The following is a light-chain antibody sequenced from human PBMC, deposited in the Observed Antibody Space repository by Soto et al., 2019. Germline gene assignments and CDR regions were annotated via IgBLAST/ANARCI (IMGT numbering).Light chain of an antibody. CDR3: QQYYSYPPT. Sequence: AIRMTQSPSSLSASTGDRVTITCRASQGISSYLAWYQQKPGKDPKLLIYAASTLQSGVPSRFSGSGSGTDFTLTISGLQSEDFATYYCQQYYSYPPTFGPGTKVDIK. CDR2: AAS. J-gene: IGKJ3*01. CDR1: QGISSY. V-gene: IGKV1-8*01.